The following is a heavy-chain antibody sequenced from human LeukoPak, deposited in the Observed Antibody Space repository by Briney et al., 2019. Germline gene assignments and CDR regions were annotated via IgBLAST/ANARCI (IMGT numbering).Heavy chain of an antibody. CDR1: GYSISSGYY. CDR3: ARSGPEDCSSTSFSGFDP. J-gene: IGHJ5*02. D-gene: IGHD2-2*01. CDR2: IYHSGST. V-gene: IGHV4-38-2*02. Sequence: SETLSFTCTVSGYSISSGYYWGWIRQPPGKGLEWIGSIYHSGSTYYNPSLKSRVTISVDTSKNQFSLKLSSVTAADTAVYYCARSGPEDCSSTSFSGFDPWVQGTLVTVSS.